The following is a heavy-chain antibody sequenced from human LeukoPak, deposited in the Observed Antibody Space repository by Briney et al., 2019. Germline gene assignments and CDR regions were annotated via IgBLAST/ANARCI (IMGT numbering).Heavy chain of an antibody. CDR1: GGSISSGSYY. V-gene: IGHV4-61*02. J-gene: IGHJ5*02. Sequence: PSETLSLTCTVPGGSISSGSYYWSWIRQPAGKGLEWIGRIYTSGSTNYNPSLKSRVTISVDTSKNQFSLKLSSVTAADTAVYYCARDGGQWELRVWFDPWGQGTLVTVSS. D-gene: IGHD1-26*01. CDR3: ARDGGQWELRVWFDP. CDR2: IYTSGST.